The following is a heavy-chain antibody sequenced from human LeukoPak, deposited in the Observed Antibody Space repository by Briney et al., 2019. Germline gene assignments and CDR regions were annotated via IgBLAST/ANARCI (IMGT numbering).Heavy chain of an antibody. Sequence: ASVKVSCKASGYTFTSYDINWVRQATGQGLEWMGWMNPNSGNTSYAQKFQGRVTITRNTSISTDYMELSSLRSEDTAVYYCARAPHITMVRGVIYWFDPWGKGTLVTVSS. CDR1: GYTFTSYD. V-gene: IGHV1-8*03. CDR2: MNPNSGNT. J-gene: IGHJ5*02. CDR3: ARAPHITMVRGVIYWFDP. D-gene: IGHD3-10*01.